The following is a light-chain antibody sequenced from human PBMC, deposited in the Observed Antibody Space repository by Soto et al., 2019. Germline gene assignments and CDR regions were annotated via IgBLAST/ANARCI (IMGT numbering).Light chain of an antibody. CDR3: QKYNSALGT. J-gene: IGKJ1*01. V-gene: IGKV1-27*01. CDR1: HDISTY. Sequence: DFQMTQSPSSLSASVGDRVTITCRASHDISTYLAWYQHKPGKVPKVLIYGASTLQSGVPSRFSGSGSGTEFTLTISSLQPEDVATYYCQKYNSALGTFGQGTKVEIK. CDR2: GAS.